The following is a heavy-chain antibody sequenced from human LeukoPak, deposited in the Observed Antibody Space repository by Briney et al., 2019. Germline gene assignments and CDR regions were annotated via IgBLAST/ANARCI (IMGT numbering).Heavy chain of an antibody. V-gene: IGHV3-21*01. CDR2: ISSSSSYI. Sequence: GGSLRLSCAASGFIFSSYNMNWVRQAPGKGLEWVSFISSSSSYIYYADSVKGRFTISRDNAKNSLYLQMNSLRAEDTAVYYCARGGHYDFWSGYYRDWYYFDYWGQGTLVTVSS. CDR3: ARGGHYDFWSGYYRDWYYFDY. J-gene: IGHJ4*02. CDR1: GFIFSSYN. D-gene: IGHD3-3*01.